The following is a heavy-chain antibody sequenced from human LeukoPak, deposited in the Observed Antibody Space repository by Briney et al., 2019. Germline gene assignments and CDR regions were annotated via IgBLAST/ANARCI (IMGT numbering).Heavy chain of an antibody. CDR3: ASGGSTGTAEY. V-gene: IGHV4-39*07. CDR2: INHSGST. Sequence: PSETLSLTCTASGDSITNSNYYWAWVRQPPGKGLEWIGEINHSGSTNYNPSLKSRVTISVDTSKNQFSLKLSSVTAADTAVYYCASGGSTGTAEYWGQGTLVTVSS. CDR1: GDSITNSNYY. J-gene: IGHJ4*02. D-gene: IGHD1-1*01.